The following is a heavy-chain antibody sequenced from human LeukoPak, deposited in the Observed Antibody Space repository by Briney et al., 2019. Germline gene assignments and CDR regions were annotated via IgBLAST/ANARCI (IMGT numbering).Heavy chain of an antibody. J-gene: IGHJ4*02. CDR3: ARQQLSQLYYFDN. V-gene: IGHV4-59*01. CDR1: GGSISSYY. Sequence: PSETLSLTCTVTGGSISSYYWSWIRQPPGKGREWIGYIYYTGSTNYNPSLKSRVTISVDTSKNQFSLKLSSVTAADTAVYYCARQQLSQLYYFDNWGQGTLVTVSS. CDR2: IYYTGST. D-gene: IGHD6-13*01.